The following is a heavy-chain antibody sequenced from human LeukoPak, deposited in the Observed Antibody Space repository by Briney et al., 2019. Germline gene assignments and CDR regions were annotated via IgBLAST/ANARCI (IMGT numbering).Heavy chain of an antibody. V-gene: IGHV5-51*01. CDR3: ARGKDYDILTGYNNWFDP. Sequence: GVSLHICCKGSGYSLTSYWIDLVRQMPGKGLEWMGIIYPGDSDTRYSPSFQGQVTISADKSISTAYLQWSSLKASDTAMYYCARGKDYDILTGYNNWFDPWGQGTLVTVSS. CDR2: IYPGDSDT. J-gene: IGHJ5*02. CDR1: GYSLTSYW. D-gene: IGHD3-9*01.